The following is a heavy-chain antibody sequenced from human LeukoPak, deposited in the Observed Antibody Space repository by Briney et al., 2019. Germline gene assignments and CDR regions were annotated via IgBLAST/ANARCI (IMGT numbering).Heavy chain of an antibody. Sequence: GGSLRLSCEASGFTFSTYWMSWVRQAPGKGLEWVANIKQDGSEKYYVDSVKGRFTISRDNAKNSLYLQMNSLRAEDTAMYYCARDSAGNDYWGQGTLVAVSS. V-gene: IGHV3-7*01. J-gene: IGHJ4*02. CDR3: ARDSAGNDY. CDR1: GFTFSTYW. D-gene: IGHD6-13*01. CDR2: IKQDGSEK.